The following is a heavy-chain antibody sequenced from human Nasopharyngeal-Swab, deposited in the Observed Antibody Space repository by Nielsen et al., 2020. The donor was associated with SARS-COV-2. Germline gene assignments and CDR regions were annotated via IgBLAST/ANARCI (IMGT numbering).Heavy chain of an antibody. Sequence: ASVKVSCKVSGYTLTELSMHWVRQAPGKGLEWMGGFDPEDGETIYAQKFQGRVTMTRSTSISTAYMELSSLRSEDTAVYYCASSHGSGSYYIGLDYYYMDVWGKGTTVTVSS. D-gene: IGHD3-10*01. CDR1: GYTLTELS. J-gene: IGHJ6*03. CDR2: FDPEDGET. V-gene: IGHV1-24*01. CDR3: ASSHGSGSYYIGLDYYYMDV.